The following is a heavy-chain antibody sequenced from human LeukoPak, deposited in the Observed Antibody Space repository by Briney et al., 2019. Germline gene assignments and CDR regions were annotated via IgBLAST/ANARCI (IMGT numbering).Heavy chain of an antibody. Sequence: GSLRLSCAASGFTFSHYGMHWVRQAPGKGLEWVANIKQDGSEKYYVDSVKGRFTISRDNAKNSLYLQMNSLRAEDTAVYYCAREADFWSGYLTGFFDYWGQGTLVTVSS. CDR2: IKQDGSEK. V-gene: IGHV3-7*01. CDR1: GFTFSHYG. CDR3: AREADFWSGYLTGFFDY. D-gene: IGHD3-3*01. J-gene: IGHJ4*02.